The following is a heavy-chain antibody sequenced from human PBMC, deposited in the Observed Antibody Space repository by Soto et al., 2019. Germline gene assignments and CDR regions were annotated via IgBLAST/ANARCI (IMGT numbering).Heavy chain of an antibody. D-gene: IGHD2-15*01. Sequence: EVQLVESGGGLVQPGGSLRLSCVASGFTFSSYSMNWVRQAAGKGLEWVSYISSTSSTIYYADSVKGRFTISRDNAKNSLYLQMNSLRAEDTAVYYCARDQADIVVGTTLYYYYGMDVWGQGTTVTVSS. CDR1: GFTFSSYS. CDR3: ARDQADIVVGTTLYYYYGMDV. J-gene: IGHJ6*02. V-gene: IGHV3-48*01. CDR2: ISSTSSTI.